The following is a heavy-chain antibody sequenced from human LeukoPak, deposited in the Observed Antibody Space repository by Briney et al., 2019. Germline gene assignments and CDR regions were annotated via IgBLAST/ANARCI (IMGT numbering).Heavy chain of an antibody. CDR3: ARGGGYSSSLGDY. CDR2: IYYSGST. D-gene: IGHD6-13*01. J-gene: IGHJ4*02. V-gene: IGHV4-30-4*01. CDR1: GGSISSGDYY. Sequence: SQSLSLTCTVSGGSISSGDYYWSWIRQPPGKGLEWIGYIYYSGSTYYNPSLKSRVTISVDTSKNQFSLELSSVTAADTAVYYCARGGGYSSSLGDYWGQGTLVTVSS.